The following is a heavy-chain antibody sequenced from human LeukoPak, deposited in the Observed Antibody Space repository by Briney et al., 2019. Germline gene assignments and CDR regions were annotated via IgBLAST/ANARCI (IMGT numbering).Heavy chain of an antibody. CDR1: GFTFSSYG. Sequence: GGSLRLSCAASGFTFSSYGVHWVRQAPGKGLEWVAVIWYDGSNKYYADSVKGRFTISRDNSKNTLYLQMNSLRAEDTAVYYCARDPPGEQWLGIYYYYGMDVWGQGTTVTVSS. D-gene: IGHD6-19*01. CDR2: IWYDGSNK. V-gene: IGHV3-33*01. CDR3: ARDPPGEQWLGIYYYYGMDV. J-gene: IGHJ6*02.